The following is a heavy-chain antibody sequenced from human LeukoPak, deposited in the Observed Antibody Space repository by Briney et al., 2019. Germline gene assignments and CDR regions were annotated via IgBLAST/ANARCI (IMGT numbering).Heavy chain of an antibody. J-gene: IGHJ4*02. D-gene: IGHD1-7*01. V-gene: IGHV3-48*02. CDR2: ISSSYSPV. CDR1: GFTFSSYG. Sequence: GGSLRLSCAASGFTFSSYGMNWVRQAPGKGLEWVSYISSSYSPVSYSDSVKGRFTISRDNAKNSLYLQMNSLRDEDTAVYYCARFRNYGLDYWGQGTLVTVS. CDR3: ARFRNYGLDY.